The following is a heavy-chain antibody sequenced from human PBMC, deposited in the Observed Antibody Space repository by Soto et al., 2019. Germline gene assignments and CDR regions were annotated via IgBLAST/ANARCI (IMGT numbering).Heavy chain of an antibody. CDR1: GFTFSRYA. Sequence: QVQLVESGGGVVQPGRSLRLSCASSGFTFSRYAMHWVRQATGKGLEWVAAISYDGSNKYYADSVKGRFTISRDNSKNTLYLQMNSLRAEETDVYYCARDSRWYTYYYGMDVWGQGTTVTVSS. D-gene: IGHD6-13*01. V-gene: IGHV3-30-3*01. CDR3: ARDSRWYTYYYGMDV. CDR2: ISYDGSNK. J-gene: IGHJ6*02.